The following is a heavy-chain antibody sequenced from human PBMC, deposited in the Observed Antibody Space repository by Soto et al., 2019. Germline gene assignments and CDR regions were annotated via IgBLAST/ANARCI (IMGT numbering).Heavy chain of an antibody. CDR1: GGSISSGGYY. D-gene: IGHD6-6*01. CDR3: ARGSSIAGLYYGMDV. J-gene: IGHJ6*02. V-gene: IGHV4-31*03. CDR2: NYYSGIT. Sequence: SETLSLTCTVSGGSISSGGYYWTWIRQHPGKGLEWIGYNYYSGITYYNPSLKSRFTISLDTFKNQFSLKLSSVTAADPALYYCARGSSIAGLYYGMDVWGQGTTVTVSS.